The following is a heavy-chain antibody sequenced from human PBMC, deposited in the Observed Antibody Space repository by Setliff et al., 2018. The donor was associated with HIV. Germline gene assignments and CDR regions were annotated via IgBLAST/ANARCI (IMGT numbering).Heavy chain of an antibody. Sequence: GGSLRLSCAASGFTFSSYEMNWVRQAPGKGLEWVSYISSSGSTIYYADSVKGRFTISRDNAKKSLYLQMNSLRAEDTAVYYCARTACSLAMGCYFDFWGRGTLVTAPQ. CDR2: ISSSGSTI. CDR1: GFTFSSYE. J-gene: IGHJ4*02. V-gene: IGHV3-48*03. D-gene: IGHD2-8*01. CDR3: ARTACSLAMGCYFDF.